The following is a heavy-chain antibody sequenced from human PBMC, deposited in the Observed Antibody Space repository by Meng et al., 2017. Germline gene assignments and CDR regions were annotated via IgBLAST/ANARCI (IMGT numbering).Heavy chain of an antibody. V-gene: IGHV3-33*05. D-gene: IGHD3-10*01. CDR2: ISYDGSNK. CDR3: ARVFTMVRGGDVAFDI. J-gene: IGHJ3*02. CDR1: GFTFSSYG. Sequence: GESLKISCAASGFTFSSYGMHWVRQAPGKGLEWVAVISYDGSNKYYADSVKGRFTISRDNSKNTLYLQMNSLRAEDTAVYYCARVFTMVRGGDVAFDIWGQGTMVTVSS.